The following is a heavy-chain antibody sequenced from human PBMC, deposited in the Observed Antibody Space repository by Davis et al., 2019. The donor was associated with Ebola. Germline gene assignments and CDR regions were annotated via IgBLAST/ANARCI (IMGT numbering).Heavy chain of an antibody. CDR2: IYPGDSDT. Sequence: KVSCKGSGYSFTSYWIGWVRQMPGKGLEWMGIIYPGDSDTRYSPSFQGQVTISADKSISTAYLQWSSLKASDTAMYYCARLVVEWELFYFDYWGQGTLVTVSS. V-gene: IGHV5-51*01. CDR1: GYSFTSYW. CDR3: ARLVVEWELFYFDY. D-gene: IGHD1-26*01. J-gene: IGHJ4*02.